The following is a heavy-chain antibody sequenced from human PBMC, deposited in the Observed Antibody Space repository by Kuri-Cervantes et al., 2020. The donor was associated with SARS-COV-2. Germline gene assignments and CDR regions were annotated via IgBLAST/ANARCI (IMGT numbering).Heavy chain of an antibody. CDR3: ARDQDDYSNYHAFDI. V-gene: IGHV3-30*04. CDR2: ISYDGSNK. J-gene: IGHJ3*02. CDR1: GFTFSSYA. D-gene: IGHD4-11*01. Sequence: GESLKIYCADSGFTFSSYAMHWVRQAPGKGLEWVAVISYDGSNKYYADSVKGRFTISRDNSKNTLYLQMNSLRAEDTAVYYCARDQDDYSNYHAFDIWGQGTMVTVSS.